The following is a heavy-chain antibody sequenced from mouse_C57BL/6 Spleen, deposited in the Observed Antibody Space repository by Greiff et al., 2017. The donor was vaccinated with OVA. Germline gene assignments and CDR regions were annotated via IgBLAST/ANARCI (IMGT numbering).Heavy chain of an antibody. CDR1: GYTFTSYW. Sequence: VQLQQPGAELVKPGASVKMSCKASGYTFTSYWITWVKQRPGQGLEWIGDIYPGSGSTNYNEKFKSKATLTVDTSSSTAYMQLSSLPSNGSAVYYCAIAPHYYGSSYGYFDVWGTGTTVTVSS. V-gene: IGHV1-55*01. J-gene: IGHJ1*03. CDR3: AIAPHYYGSSYGYFDV. D-gene: IGHD1-1*01. CDR2: IYPGSGST.